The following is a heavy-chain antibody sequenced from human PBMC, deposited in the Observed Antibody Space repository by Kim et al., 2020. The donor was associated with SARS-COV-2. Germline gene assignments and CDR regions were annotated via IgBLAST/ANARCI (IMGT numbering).Heavy chain of an antibody. CDR3: SRGDR. CDR1: GFTFSNFG. V-gene: IGHV3-7*01. J-gene: IGHJ4*02. CDR2: IKEDGSET. Sequence: GGSLRLSCAASGFTFSNFGMTWVRQAPGKGLEWVANIKEDGSETNYADSVKGRFTISRDNAKNTLYLQMDSLRAEDTAVYYCSRGDRWGQGILGTVS. D-gene: IGHD2-15*01.